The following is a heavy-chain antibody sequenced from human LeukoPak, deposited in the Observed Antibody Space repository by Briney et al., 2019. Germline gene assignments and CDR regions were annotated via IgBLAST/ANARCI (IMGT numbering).Heavy chain of an antibody. Sequence: GASVKVSCKASGGTFSSYAISWVRQAPGQGLERMEGIIPIFGTANYAQKFQGRVTITADESTSTAYMELSSLRSDDTAVYYCAREGGVTIFGLPGYMDVWGKGTTVTVSS. CDR1: GGTFSSYA. CDR2: IIPIFGTA. V-gene: IGHV1-69*13. CDR3: AREGGVTIFGLPGYMDV. D-gene: IGHD3-3*01. J-gene: IGHJ6*03.